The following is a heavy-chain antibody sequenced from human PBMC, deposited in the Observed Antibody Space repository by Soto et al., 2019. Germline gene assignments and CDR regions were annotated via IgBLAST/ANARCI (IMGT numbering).Heavy chain of an antibody. Sequence: SETLSLTCEVYGGSFSGFYWSWIRQSPGKGLEWIGEISDSGRTKYTSSLKSRVTISLDRSKNQLSLKMSSVTAADTATYYCAKGLGDYYFGLDVWGQGTTVTVSS. CDR3: AKGLGDYYFGLDV. J-gene: IGHJ6*02. CDR2: ISDSGRT. CDR1: GGSFSGFY. V-gene: IGHV4-34*01.